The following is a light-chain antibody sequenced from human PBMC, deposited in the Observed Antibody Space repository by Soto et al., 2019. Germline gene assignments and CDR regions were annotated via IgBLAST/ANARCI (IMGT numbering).Light chain of an antibody. J-gene: IGKJ5*01. CDR3: QQRSNWPPIT. Sequence: EIVLTQSPATLSLSPGERATLSCRARQSVSSYLAWYQQKPGQAPRLLIYDASNRATGIPARFSGSGSGTDFTLTIISLEPEDFAVYYCQQRSNWPPITFGQGTRLEIK. CDR1: QSVSSY. CDR2: DAS. V-gene: IGKV3-11*01.